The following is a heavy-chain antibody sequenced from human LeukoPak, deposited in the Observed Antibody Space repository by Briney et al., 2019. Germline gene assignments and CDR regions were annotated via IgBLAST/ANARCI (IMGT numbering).Heavy chain of an antibody. J-gene: IGHJ5*02. CDR3: ASGGYCGSTSCYPNWFDP. V-gene: IGHV4-59*01. Sequence: SETLSLTCTVSGGSITSYHWSWIRQPPGKGLEWIGYISYSGSTNYNPSLKSRVTISLDTSKNQFSLKLSSVTAADTAVYYCASGGYCGSTSCYPNWFDPWGQGTLVTVSS. CDR1: GGSITSYH. CDR2: ISYSGST. D-gene: IGHD2-2*01.